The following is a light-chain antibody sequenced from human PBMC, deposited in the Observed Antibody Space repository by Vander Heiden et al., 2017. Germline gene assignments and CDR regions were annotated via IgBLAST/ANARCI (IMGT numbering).Light chain of an antibody. V-gene: IGLV2-23*02. J-gene: IGLJ3*02. CDR3: CSYAGSSTWV. CDR1: SSDVGSYNL. Sequence: QSALTPPAPVSGSPGQSIAISCTGTSSDVGSYNLVSWYQQHPGKVPKLMIYEVTKRPSGVSNRFSGSKSGNTASLTISGLQAEDEADYYCCSYAGSSTWVFGGGTKLTVL. CDR2: EVT.